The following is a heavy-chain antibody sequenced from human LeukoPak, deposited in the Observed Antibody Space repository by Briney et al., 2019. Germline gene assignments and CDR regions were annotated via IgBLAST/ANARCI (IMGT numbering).Heavy chain of an antibody. J-gene: IGHJ5*02. V-gene: IGHV4-59*01. CDR3: ARAHSSDWHSRFDP. Sequence: SETLSLTCTVSGGSITSYYWSWIRQPPGKGLEWIAYIYYSGITNYNPSFKSRVTISLHTSKNQFSLKLSSVTAADTAVYYCARAHSSDWHSRFDPWGQGTLVTVSS. CDR2: IYYSGIT. CDR1: GGSITSYY. D-gene: IGHD6-19*01.